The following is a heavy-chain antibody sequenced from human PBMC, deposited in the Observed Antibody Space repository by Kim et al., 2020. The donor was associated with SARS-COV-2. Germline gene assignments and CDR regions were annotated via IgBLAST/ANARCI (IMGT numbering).Heavy chain of an antibody. CDR3: ARVAPTVTTLNAFDY. V-gene: IGHV4-34*01. D-gene: IGHD4-17*01. CDR1: GGSFSGYY. Sequence: SETLSLTCAVYGGSFSGYYWSWIRQPPGKGLEWIGEINHSGSTNYNPSLKSRVTISVDTSKNQFSLKLSSVTAADTAVYYCARVAPTVTTLNAFDYWGQGTLVTVSS. CDR2: INHSGST. J-gene: IGHJ4*02.